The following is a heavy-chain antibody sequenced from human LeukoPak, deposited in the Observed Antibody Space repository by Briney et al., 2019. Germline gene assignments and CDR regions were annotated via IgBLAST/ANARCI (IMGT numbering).Heavy chain of an antibody. V-gene: IGHV4-4*07. CDR2: IYTSGST. D-gene: IGHD3-22*01. J-gene: IGHJ6*02. CDR3: ARERRYYYDSSGYYHLGMDV. Sequence: SETLSLTCTVSGGSISSYYWSWIRQPAGKGLEWIGRIYTSGSTNYNPSFKSRVTISVDTSKNQFSLKLSSVTAADTAVYYCARERRYYYDSSGYYHLGMDVWGQGTTVTVSS. CDR1: GGSISSYY.